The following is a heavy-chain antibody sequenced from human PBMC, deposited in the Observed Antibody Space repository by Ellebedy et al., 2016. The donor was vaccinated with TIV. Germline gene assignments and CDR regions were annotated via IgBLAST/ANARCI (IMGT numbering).Heavy chain of an antibody. J-gene: IGHJ4*02. CDR2: VFYSGGT. V-gene: IGHV4-59*01. CDR3: ARNSRYNSGWYEI. Sequence: SETLSLXXTISGGSISSYYWTWIRQPPGKGLEWIGYVFYSGGTNYNPSLKSRVTISVDTSKKQFSLKLNSVTAADTAVYYCARNSRYNSGWYEIWGQGTLVTVSS. D-gene: IGHD6-19*01. CDR1: GGSISSYY.